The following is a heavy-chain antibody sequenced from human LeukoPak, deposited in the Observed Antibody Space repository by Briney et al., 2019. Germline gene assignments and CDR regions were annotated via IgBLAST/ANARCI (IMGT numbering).Heavy chain of an antibody. D-gene: IGHD6-19*01. V-gene: IGHV3-43D*03. Sequence: GGSLRLSCVASGFTFDDYAMHWVRQAPGKGLEWVSLITWDGDSTYYADSVKGRFTISRDNSKNSLYPQMNSLRGDDTALYYCAKSGAVAGGLGLVYYYIDVWGKGTTVTVS. CDR2: ITWDGDST. CDR3: AKSGAVAGGLGLVYYYIDV. CDR1: GFTFDDYA. J-gene: IGHJ6*03.